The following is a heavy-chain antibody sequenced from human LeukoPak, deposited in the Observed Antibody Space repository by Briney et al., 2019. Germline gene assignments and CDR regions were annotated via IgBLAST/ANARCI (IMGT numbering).Heavy chain of an antibody. CDR1: GGSISSYY. Sequence: SETLSLTCTVSGGSISSYYWSWIRQSPGKGLEWIGYIYYSGGTNYNPSLKSRVTISVDTSKNQFSLKLSSVTAADTAVYYCARLGYCSGGSCYPEYYFDYWGQGTLVTVSS. J-gene: IGHJ4*02. CDR3: ARLGYCSGGSCYPEYYFDY. CDR2: IYYSGGT. D-gene: IGHD2-15*01. V-gene: IGHV4-59*08.